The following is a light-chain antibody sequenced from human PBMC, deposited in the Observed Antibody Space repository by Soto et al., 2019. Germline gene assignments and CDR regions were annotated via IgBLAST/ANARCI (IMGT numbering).Light chain of an antibody. CDR2: GAS. V-gene: IGKV3-20*01. CDR3: QQYGSSQYT. Sequence: EIVLTQSPGTLSLSPGERVTLSCRASQSVSSSYLAWYQQKPGQAPRLLIYGASSRATGIPDRFSGSGPGTDFTLTINRLEPEDFAVYYCQQYGSSQYTFGQGTKLEIK. J-gene: IGKJ2*01. CDR1: QSVSSSY.